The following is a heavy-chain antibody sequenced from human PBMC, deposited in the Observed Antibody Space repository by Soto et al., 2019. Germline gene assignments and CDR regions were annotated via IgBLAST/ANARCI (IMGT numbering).Heavy chain of an antibody. CDR2: ISGSGGST. J-gene: IGHJ6*02. CDR1: GFTFSSDA. Sequence: QPGGSLRLSCAASGFTFSSDAMSWVRQAPGKGLEWVSLISGSGGSTYYADSVKGLFTISNDTSKNTLYLQMYIRRAEAAALYYCGKTKQLPDAYYYAMDVWGQGTTVTVSS. D-gene: IGHD6-19*01. CDR3: GKTKQLPDAYYYAMDV. V-gene: IGHV3-23*01.